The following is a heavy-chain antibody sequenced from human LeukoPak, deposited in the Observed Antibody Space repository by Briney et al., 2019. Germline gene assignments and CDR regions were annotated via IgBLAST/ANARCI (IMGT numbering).Heavy chain of an antibody. CDR3: ARGDGYGYGEFDY. J-gene: IGHJ4*02. V-gene: IGHV1-46*01. CDR2: INPSSGST. D-gene: IGHD5-18*01. Sequence: ASVKVSCKASGYTFTNYYIHWVRQAPGQGLEWMGIINPSSGSTNYAQKFQGRVTITADESTSTAYMELSSLRSEDTAVYYCARGDGYGYGEFDYWGQGTLVTVSS. CDR1: GYTFTNYY.